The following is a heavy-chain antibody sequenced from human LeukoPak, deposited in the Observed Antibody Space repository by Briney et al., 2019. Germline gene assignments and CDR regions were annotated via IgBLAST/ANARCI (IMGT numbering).Heavy chain of an antibody. D-gene: IGHD6-13*01. J-gene: IGHJ4*02. CDR3: AKTRPLDSSSWSHGDY. CDR1: GFTFSSYA. V-gene: IGHV3-23*01. Sequence: GGSLRLSCAASGFTFSSYAMSWVRQAPGKGLEWVSAISGGGDSTYYGDSVKGRFTISRDNSKNTLYLQMNSLRAEDTAVYYCAKTRPLDSSSWSHGDYWGQGTLVTVSS. CDR2: ISGGGDST.